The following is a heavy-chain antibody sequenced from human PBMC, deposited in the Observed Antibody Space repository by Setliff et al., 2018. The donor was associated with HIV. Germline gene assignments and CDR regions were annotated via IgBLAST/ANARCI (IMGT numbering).Heavy chain of an antibody. CDR1: GGSSSSHY. J-gene: IGHJ3*02. D-gene: IGHD3-3*01. CDR2: VHYSGTT. Sequence: PSETLSLTCTVSGGSSSSHYWSWIRQPPGQGLEWIGYVHYSGTTNYNPSLKSRVTISVDASNYQFSLELRSTTAADTAVYYCARSKTFYDFWGGYYTHGAFKIWGRGTMVTVSS. V-gene: IGHV4-59*11. CDR3: ARSKTFYDFWGGYYTHGAFKI.